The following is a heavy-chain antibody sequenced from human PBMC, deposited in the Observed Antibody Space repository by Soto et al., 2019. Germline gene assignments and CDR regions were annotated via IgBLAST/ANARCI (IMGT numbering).Heavy chain of an antibody. D-gene: IGHD6-13*01. V-gene: IGHV4-59*01. Sequence: QVQLQESGPGLVKPSETLSLTCTVSGGSISDYYWSWIWQPPGKGLEWIGYIYYTGTTDYNPSLKSRGTMAVDTAKNQFSLKLRSVTAADTAVYYCARGGRWYAFDYWGQGTQVTVSS. CDR2: IYYTGTT. CDR1: GGSISDYY. J-gene: IGHJ4*02. CDR3: ARGGRWYAFDY.